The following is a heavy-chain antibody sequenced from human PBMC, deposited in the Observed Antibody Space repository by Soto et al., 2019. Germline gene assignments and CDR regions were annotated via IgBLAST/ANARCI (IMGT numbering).Heavy chain of an antibody. CDR3: ARAGYCSSTSCYRNWFDP. Sequence: QVQLQQWGAGLLKPSETLSLTCAVYGGSFSGYYWSWIRQPPGKGLEWLGEINHSGSTNYNPSLKSRVTISVDTSKNQLSLKLSSVTAADTAVYYCARAGYCSSTSCYRNWFDPWGQGTLVTVSS. CDR2: INHSGST. J-gene: IGHJ5*02. CDR1: GGSFSGYY. D-gene: IGHD2-2*01. V-gene: IGHV4-34*01.